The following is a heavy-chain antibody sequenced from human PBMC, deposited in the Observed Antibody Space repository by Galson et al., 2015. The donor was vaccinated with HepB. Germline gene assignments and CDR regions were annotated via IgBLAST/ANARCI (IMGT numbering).Heavy chain of an antibody. J-gene: IGHJ4*02. D-gene: IGHD2-2*01. V-gene: IGHV6-1*01. CDR3: AGAGYCRSTFCFFAY. CDR1: GDSVSGNIVS. Sequence: CAISGDSVSGNIVSWNWIRQSPSRGLAWLGRTHFRSKWYYDYAVSVKSRITINPDTSENQFSLQLHSVTPEDTAVYYCAGAGYCRSTFCFFAYWCQGTLVTVSS. CDR2: THFRSKWYY.